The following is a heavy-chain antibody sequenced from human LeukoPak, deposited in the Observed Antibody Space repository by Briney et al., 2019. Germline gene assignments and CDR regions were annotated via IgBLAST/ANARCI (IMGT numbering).Heavy chain of an antibody. V-gene: IGHV1-69*05. CDR1: GGTFSSYA. J-gene: IGHJ4*02. D-gene: IGHD4-23*01. Sequence: SVKVSCKASGGTFSSYAISWARQAPGQGLEWMGGIIPIFGTANYAQKFQGRVTITTDESTSTAYMELSSLRSEDTAVYYCARVVVGSYGNSYYFDYWGQGTLVTVSS. CDR3: ARVVVGSYGNSYYFDY. CDR2: IIPIFGTA.